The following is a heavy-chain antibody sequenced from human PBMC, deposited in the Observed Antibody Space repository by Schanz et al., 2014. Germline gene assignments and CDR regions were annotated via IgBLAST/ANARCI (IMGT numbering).Heavy chain of an antibody. V-gene: IGHV4-30-2*01. Sequence: QLQLQESGSGLVKPSQTLSLTCAVSGGSISRGFYSWNWIRQPPGRGLEWIGCIYYSGSTYYNPSLKPRVTISRDRSKDQSSLSLTSVTAADTAVYYCAREDRYYHGLDVWGQGTTVTVS. CDR2: IYYSGST. CDR1: GGSISRGFYS. CDR3: AREDRYYHGLDV. J-gene: IGHJ6*02.